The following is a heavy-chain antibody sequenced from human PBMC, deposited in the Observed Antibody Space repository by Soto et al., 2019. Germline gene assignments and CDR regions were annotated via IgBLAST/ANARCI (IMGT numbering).Heavy chain of an antibody. V-gene: IGHV4-39*01. Sequence: QLLESGPGLVKPSETLSLTCTVSGGSISSSSYYWGWIRQPPGKGLAWIGSIYYSGSTYYNPSLKSRVTLSVDTSKNQFSLKLSSVTAADTAVYDFASSSIDARLWFDPWGQGTLVTVSS. D-gene: IGHD6-6*01. CDR3: ASSSIDARLWFDP. CDR2: IYYSGST. CDR1: GGSISSSSYY. J-gene: IGHJ5*02.